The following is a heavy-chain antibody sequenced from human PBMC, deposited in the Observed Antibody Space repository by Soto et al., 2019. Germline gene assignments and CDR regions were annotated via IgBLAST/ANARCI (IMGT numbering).Heavy chain of an antibody. CDR1: GYTFTSYG. CDR2: ISAYNGNT. Sequence: ASGKVSCKASGYTFTSYGISCVRQAPGQVLEWMGWISAYNGNTNYAQKLQGRVTMTTDTSTSTAYMELRSLRSDDTAVYYCARDMGQLVPYYYYGMDVWGQGTSVTVSS. CDR3: ARDMGQLVPYYYYGMDV. V-gene: IGHV1-18*04. D-gene: IGHD6-6*01. J-gene: IGHJ6*02.